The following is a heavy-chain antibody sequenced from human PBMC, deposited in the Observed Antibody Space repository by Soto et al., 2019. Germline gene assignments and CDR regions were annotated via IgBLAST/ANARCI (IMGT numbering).Heavy chain of an antibody. CDR2: TSYDGSKT. Sequence: GGSLRLSCAASGFTFRSYGMHWVRQVPGKGLEWVAVTSYDGSKTDYADSVRGRFTISRDNSVHTLFLQMDSLRAEDTAVYFCAKEVLAASGPRVNWIDPWGQGTLVTVSS. CDR1: GFTFRSYG. D-gene: IGHD6-13*01. J-gene: IGHJ5*02. V-gene: IGHV3-30*18. CDR3: AKEVLAASGPRVNWIDP.